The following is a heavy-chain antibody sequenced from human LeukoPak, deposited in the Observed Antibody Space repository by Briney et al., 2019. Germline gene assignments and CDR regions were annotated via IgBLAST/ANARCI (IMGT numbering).Heavy chain of an antibody. CDR1: GGSISSYY. V-gene: IGHV4-59*10. D-gene: IGHD2-2*01. Sequence: SETLSLTCAVYGGSISSYYWSSIRQPAGQGLEWIGRIYTSGSTNYNPSLKSRVTMSVDTSKNQFSLKLSSVPAADTAVYYCARDLKVRYCSSTSCSDYYYMDGWGKGPRSPSP. J-gene: IGHJ6*03. CDR2: IYTSGST. CDR3: ARDLKVRYCSSTSCSDYYYMDG.